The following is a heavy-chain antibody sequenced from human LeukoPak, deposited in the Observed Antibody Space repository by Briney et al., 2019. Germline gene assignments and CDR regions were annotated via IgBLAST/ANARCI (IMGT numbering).Heavy chain of an antibody. V-gene: IGHV4-31*03. J-gene: IGHJ6*02. CDR3: AREHYSSTLGMDV. D-gene: IGHD2-2*01. Sequence: SETLSLTCTVSGGSISSGGYYWSWIRQHPGKGLEWIGYIYYSGSTYYNPSLKSRVTISVDTSKNQFSLKLSSVTAADTAVYYCAREHYSSTLGMDVWGQGTTVTVSS. CDR1: GGSISSGGYY. CDR2: IYYSGST.